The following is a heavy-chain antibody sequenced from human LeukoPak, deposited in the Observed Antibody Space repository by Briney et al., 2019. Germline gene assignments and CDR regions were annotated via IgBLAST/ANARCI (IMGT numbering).Heavy chain of an antibody. Sequence: ASVKVSCKASGYTFTGYYIHWVRLAPGQGLEWMGVINPSGGSTRYAQKFQDRVTMTRDMSTSTAYMELRSLRSDDTAVYYCARDTVLAYCGGDCNTPDYWGQGTLVTVSS. CDR3: ARDTVLAYCGGDCNTPDY. CDR1: GYTFTGYY. J-gene: IGHJ4*02. D-gene: IGHD2-21*02. CDR2: INPSGGST. V-gene: IGHV1-46*01.